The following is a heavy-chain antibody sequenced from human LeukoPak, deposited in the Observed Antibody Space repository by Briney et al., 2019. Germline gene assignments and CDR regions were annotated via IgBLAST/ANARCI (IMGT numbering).Heavy chain of an antibody. J-gene: IGHJ4*02. Sequence: GGSLRLSCTATGSSFSNFGMAWVRQAPGQGLEWVSTISSSSKSVYQADSVKGRFTISRDNSRNTLYLQMSSLRVEDTAVYYCAKGETYYYGSGSYLLFDYWGQGTLVTVSS. V-gene: IGHV3-23*01. D-gene: IGHD3-10*01. CDR1: GSSFSNFG. CDR2: ISSSSKSV. CDR3: AKGETYYYGSGSYLLFDY.